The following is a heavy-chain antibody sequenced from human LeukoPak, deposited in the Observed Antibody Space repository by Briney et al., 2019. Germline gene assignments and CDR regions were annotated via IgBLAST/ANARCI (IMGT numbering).Heavy chain of an antibody. CDR3: AKGALRLGELSLYSNDY. V-gene: IGHV3-23*01. D-gene: IGHD3-16*02. J-gene: IGHJ4*02. CDR2: ISGSGGGT. Sequence: GSLRLSCAASGFTFSSYAMSWVRQAPGKGLEWVSAISGSGGGTYYADSVKGRFTISRDNSKNTLYLQMNSLRAEDTAVYYCAKGALRLGELSLYSNDYWGQGTLVTVSS. CDR1: GFTFSSYA.